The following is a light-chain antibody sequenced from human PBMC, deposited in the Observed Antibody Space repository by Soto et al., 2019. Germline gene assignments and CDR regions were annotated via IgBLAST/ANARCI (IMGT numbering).Light chain of an antibody. CDR2: GNS. Sequence: QSVLTQPLSVSGAPGQRVTISCTGSSSNIGAGYDVHWYQQLPGTAPKLLIYGNSNRPSGVPDRFSGSKSGTSASLAITGLQAEDDADYYCQSYDSSLSGYYVFGTGTKVTVL. J-gene: IGLJ1*01. CDR3: QSYDSSLSGYYV. CDR1: SSNIGAGYD. V-gene: IGLV1-40*01.